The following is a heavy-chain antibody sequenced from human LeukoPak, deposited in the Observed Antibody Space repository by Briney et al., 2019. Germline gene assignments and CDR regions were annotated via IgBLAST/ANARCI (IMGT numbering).Heavy chain of an antibody. CDR1: GFTFSSYG. Sequence: PGRSLRLPCAASGFTFSSYGMHWVRQAPGKGLEWVAVISYDGSNKYYADSVKGRFTISRDNSKNTPYLQMNSLRAEDTAVYYCAKDMSGACDYWGQGTLVTVSS. CDR2: ISYDGSNK. D-gene: IGHD3-10*01. V-gene: IGHV3-30*18. CDR3: AKDMSGACDY. J-gene: IGHJ4*02.